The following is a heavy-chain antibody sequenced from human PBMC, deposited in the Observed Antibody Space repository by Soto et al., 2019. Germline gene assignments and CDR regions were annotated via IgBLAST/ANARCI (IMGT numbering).Heavy chain of an antibody. CDR3: ANSPEVISDYDYFYHGMKV. CDR2: IILLFGTT. Sequence: QVQLVQSGAEVKMPGSSVKVSCKASGVTVSTSAISWVRQAPGQGLEWMGVIILLFGTTNYAQEFQGRVMITADEPTSMAYMRMRRLRFADTAVYYYANSPEVISDYDYFYHGMKVWGQRTTVTVSS. D-gene: IGHD2-21*01. V-gene: IGHV1-69*01. CDR1: GVTVSTSA. J-gene: IGHJ6*02.